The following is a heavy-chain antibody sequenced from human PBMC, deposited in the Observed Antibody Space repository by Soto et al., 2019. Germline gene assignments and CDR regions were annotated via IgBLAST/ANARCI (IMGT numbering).Heavy chain of an antibody. D-gene: IGHD3-3*01. CDR1: GFTFSSYA. V-gene: IGHV3-23*01. CDR2: ISGSGGST. J-gene: IGHJ4*02. CDR3: AKDMGGITIFGVVIGPIDY. Sequence: GGSLRLSCSASGFTFSSYAMSWVRQAPGKGLEWVSAISGSGGSTYYADSVKGRFTISRDNSKNTLYLQMNSLRAEDTAVYYCAKDMGGITIFGVVIGPIDYWGQGTLVTVS.